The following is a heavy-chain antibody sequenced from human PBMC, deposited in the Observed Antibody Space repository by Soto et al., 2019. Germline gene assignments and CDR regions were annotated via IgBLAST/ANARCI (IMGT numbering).Heavy chain of an antibody. J-gene: IGHJ5*02. Sequence: QVQLQESGPGLVKPSDTLSLTCTVSGASITTYYWSWIRQPPGKGLEWIGYISYSGSTDYNPSLKRRVXXXFXXSKNQISLQVRSATAADAAVYYCARDLKEYCSDGKCNWFDPWGRGTLVTVSS. CDR3: ARDLKEYCSDGKCNWFDP. CDR2: ISYSGST. V-gene: IGHV4-59*01. CDR1: GASITTYY. D-gene: IGHD2-15*01.